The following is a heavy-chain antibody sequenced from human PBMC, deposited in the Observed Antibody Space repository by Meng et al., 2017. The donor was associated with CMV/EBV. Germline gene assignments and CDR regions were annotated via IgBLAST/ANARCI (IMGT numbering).Heavy chain of an antibody. V-gene: IGHV3-74*01. D-gene: IGHD3-3*01. Sequence: GGSLRLSCAASGFTFSSYWMHWVRQAPGKGRVWVSRINSDGSSTSYADSVKGRFTISRDNAKNTLYLQMNSLRAEDTAVYYCARRSVPPMYYDFWSGSGGGFDPWGQGTLVTVSS. CDR3: ARRSVPPMYYDFWSGSGGGFDP. CDR2: INSDGSST. J-gene: IGHJ5*02. CDR1: GFTFSSYW.